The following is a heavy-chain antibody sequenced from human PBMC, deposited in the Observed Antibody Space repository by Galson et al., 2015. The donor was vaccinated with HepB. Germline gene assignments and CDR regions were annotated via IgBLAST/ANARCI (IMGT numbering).Heavy chain of an antibody. CDR1: GGSISTYY. Sequence: ETLSLTCTVSGGSISTYYWSWIRQPPGKGLEWIGYIYYSGSTNYNPSLKSRVTISVDTSKNQFSLKLSSVTAADTAVYYCAKEPHSSVVGVFFDYWGQGTLVTVSS. J-gene: IGHJ4*02. CDR3: AKEPHSSVVGVFFDY. V-gene: IGHV4-59*12. CDR2: IYYSGST. D-gene: IGHD1-26*01.